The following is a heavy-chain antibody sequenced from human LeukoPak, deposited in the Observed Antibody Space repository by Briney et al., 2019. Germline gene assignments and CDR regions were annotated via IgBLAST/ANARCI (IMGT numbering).Heavy chain of an antibody. Sequence: GGSLRLSCAASGFTFSSYWMNWVRQAPGKGLEWVAHIKEDGSEKYYVDSVKGRFTISRDNSKNSLYLQMNSLRTEDTALYYCAKDIEAYYYDSSGYFPGYWGQGTLVTVSS. CDR1: GFTFSSYW. CDR2: IKEDGSEK. D-gene: IGHD3-22*01. V-gene: IGHV3-7*03. J-gene: IGHJ4*02. CDR3: AKDIEAYYYDSSGYFPGY.